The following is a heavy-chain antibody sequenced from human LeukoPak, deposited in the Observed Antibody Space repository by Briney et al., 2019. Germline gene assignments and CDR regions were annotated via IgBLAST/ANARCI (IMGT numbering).Heavy chain of an antibody. CDR1: DFTFDFYW. J-gene: IGHJ4*02. CDR3: GRLAHNARYAIDF. V-gene: IGHV3-7*01. CDR2: ILPDGSQK. D-gene: IGHD2-8*01. Sequence: HTGGSLRLSCVASDFTFDFYWMTWVRQAPGKGLEWLANILPDGSQKYYVDSVKGRFTISRDNPKNSLYLQINNLRAEDTAVYYCGRLAHNARYAIDFWGQGTLVTVSS.